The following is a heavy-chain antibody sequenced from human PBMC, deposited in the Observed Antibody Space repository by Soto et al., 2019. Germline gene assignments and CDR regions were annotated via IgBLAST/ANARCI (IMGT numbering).Heavy chain of an antibody. CDR1: GFTFSSYG. D-gene: IGHD6-19*01. CDR3: AKDPSLAVPNYYDGMDV. V-gene: IGHV3-30*18. J-gene: IGHJ6*02. CDR2: ISYDGNNR. Sequence: ESGGGVVQPGESLRLSCAGSGFTFSSYGMHWVRQAPAKGLEWVALISYDGNNRDYGDSVKGRFTISRDNSKNTLYLQMNSLRAEDAAVYYCAKDPSLAVPNYYDGMDVWGQGTTVTVSS.